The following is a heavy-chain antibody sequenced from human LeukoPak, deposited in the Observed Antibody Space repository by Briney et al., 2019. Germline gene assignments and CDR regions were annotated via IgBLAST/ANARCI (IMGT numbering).Heavy chain of an antibody. J-gene: IGHJ4*02. CDR2: IWYDGSNK. D-gene: IGHD6-13*01. CDR1: GFTFSSYG. Sequence: SGGSLRLSCAASGFTFSSYGMHWVRQAPGKGLEWVAVIWYDGSNKYYADSVKGRFTISRDNSKNTLYLQMNSLRAEDTAVYYCAKEDWQQLVPPDYWGQGTLVTVSS. CDR3: AKEDWQQLVPPDY. V-gene: IGHV3-30*02.